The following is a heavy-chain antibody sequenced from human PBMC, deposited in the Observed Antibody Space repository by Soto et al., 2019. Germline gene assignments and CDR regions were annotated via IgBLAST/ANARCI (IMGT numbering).Heavy chain of an antibody. J-gene: IGHJ6*02. CDR1: GASIRGHF. V-gene: IGHV4-59*08. CDR3: AINADV. CDR2: IFDSVTT. Sequence: QVQLQESGPGLVKPSETLSLICTVSGASIRGHFWSWVRQPPGKGLEWIGYIFDSVTTNYSPSLKSRVTMSVDMSKSRLSLRLSSVTAADTAVYYCAINADVWGQGTTVTVSS.